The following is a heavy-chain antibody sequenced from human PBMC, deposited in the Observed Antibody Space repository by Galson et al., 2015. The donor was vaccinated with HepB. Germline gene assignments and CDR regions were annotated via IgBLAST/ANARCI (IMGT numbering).Heavy chain of an antibody. CDR3: YDFWSGYRYYYYYMDV. D-gene: IGHD3-3*01. V-gene: IGHV7-81*01. Sequence: SVKVSCKASGYSFTPYGMNWVPQAPGQGLEWMGWFNTYTGNPTYAQGFTGRFVFSMDTSASIAYMQISSLKAEDMAMYSHYDFWSGYRYYYYYMDVWGKGTTVTVSS. CDR2: FNTYTGNP. J-gene: IGHJ6*03. CDR1: GYSFTPYG.